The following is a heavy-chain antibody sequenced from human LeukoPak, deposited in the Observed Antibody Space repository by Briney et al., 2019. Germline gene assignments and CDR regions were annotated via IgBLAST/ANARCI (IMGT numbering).Heavy chain of an antibody. D-gene: IGHD2-2*01. CDR1: GFTFSSYS. CDR2: ISSSSSYI. V-gene: IGHV3-21*01. J-gene: IGHJ5*02. CDR3: ASSDIVVVPAASGYDWGWFDP. Sequence: GGSLRLSCAASGFTFSSYSMNWVRQAPGKGLEWVSSISSSSSYIYYADSVKGRFTISRDNAKNSLYLQMNSLRAEDTAVYYCASSDIVVVPAASGYDWGWFDPWGQGTLVTVSS.